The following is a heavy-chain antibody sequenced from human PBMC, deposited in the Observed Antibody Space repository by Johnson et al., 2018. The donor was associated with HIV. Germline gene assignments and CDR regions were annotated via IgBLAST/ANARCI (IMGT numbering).Heavy chain of an antibody. V-gene: IGHV3-11*04. Sequence: VQLVESGGGLVKPGGSLRLSCAASGFTFSDYYMSWIRQAPGKGLEWVSYISSSGSTIYYADSVKGRFTISRDNATSSLYLQMNSLRVEDTAVYYCARISYNFWSDPDAFDIWGQGTIVTVSS. CDR3: ARISYNFWSDPDAFDI. CDR2: ISSSGSTI. D-gene: IGHD3-3*01. CDR1: GFTFSDYY. J-gene: IGHJ3*02.